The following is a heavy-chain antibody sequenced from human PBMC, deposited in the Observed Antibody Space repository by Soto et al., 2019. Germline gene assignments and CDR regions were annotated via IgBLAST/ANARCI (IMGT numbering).Heavy chain of an antibody. Sequence: SETLSLTCTVSGGSISSYYWSWIRQPPGKGLEWIGYIYYSGSTNYNPSLKSRVTISVDTSKNQFSLKLSSVTAADTAVYYCARDRATYYDFWSGYYTDYYYGMDVWGQGTTVTVSS. CDR2: IYYSGST. CDR1: GGSISSYY. CDR3: ARDRATYYDFWSGYYTDYYYGMDV. J-gene: IGHJ6*02. D-gene: IGHD3-3*01. V-gene: IGHV4-59*01.